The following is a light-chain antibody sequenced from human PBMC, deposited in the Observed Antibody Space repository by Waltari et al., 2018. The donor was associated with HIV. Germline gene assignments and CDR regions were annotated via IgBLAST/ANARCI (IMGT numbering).Light chain of an antibody. J-gene: IGLJ3*02. CDR1: SSNIGNNY. CDR3: ETWDSSLSAGV. Sequence: QSVLPQPPSVSAAPGQKVTLSCSGSSSNIGNNYVSWYQQLPGTAPKLLIYDNNKRPSGIPDRFSGSKSGTSATLGITGLQTGDEADYYCETWDSSLSAGVFGGGTKLTVL. V-gene: IGLV1-51*01. CDR2: DNN.